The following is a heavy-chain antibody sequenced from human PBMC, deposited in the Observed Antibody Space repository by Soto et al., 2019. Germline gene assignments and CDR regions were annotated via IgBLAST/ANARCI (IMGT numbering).Heavy chain of an antibody. Sequence: GESLKISCKGSGYSFTSYWIAWVRQMPGKGLEWMGIIYPGDSDTRYSPSFRGQVTISADKSITTAYLQWSSLKASDTAVYYCAAATGLWVFDSWGQGTLVTVS. J-gene: IGHJ4*02. CDR3: AAATGLWVFDS. CDR1: GYSFTSYW. D-gene: IGHD6-13*01. V-gene: IGHV5-51*01. CDR2: IYPGDSDT.